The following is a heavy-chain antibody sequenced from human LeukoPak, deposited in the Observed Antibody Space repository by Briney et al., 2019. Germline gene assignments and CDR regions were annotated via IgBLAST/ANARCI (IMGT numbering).Heavy chain of an antibody. Sequence: GGSLRLSCAASGFTFSSYGMHWVRQAPGKGLEWVSSISSSSSYIYYADSVKGRFTISRDNAKNSLYLQMNSLRAEDTAVYYCATGRYGDYVSFYWGQGTLVTVSS. CDR2: ISSSSSYI. CDR3: ATGRYGDYVSFY. J-gene: IGHJ4*02. V-gene: IGHV3-21*01. D-gene: IGHD4-17*01. CDR1: GFTFSSYG.